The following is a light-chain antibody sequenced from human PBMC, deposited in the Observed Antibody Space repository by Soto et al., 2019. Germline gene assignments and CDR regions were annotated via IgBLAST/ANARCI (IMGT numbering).Light chain of an antibody. Sequence: DIQMTQSPSSLSASVGDRFTMTCLSSQGISSYLAWYQQKPGKAPKLLIYAASTLQSGVPSRFSGSGSGTEFTLTISSLQPEDFATYYCQQLNSYPQLTFGGGTKV. CDR1: QGISSY. V-gene: IGKV1-9*01. J-gene: IGKJ4*01. CDR2: AAS. CDR3: QQLNSYPQLT.